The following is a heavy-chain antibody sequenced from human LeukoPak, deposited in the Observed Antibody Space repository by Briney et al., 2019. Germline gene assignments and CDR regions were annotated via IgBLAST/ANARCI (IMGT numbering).Heavy chain of an antibody. D-gene: IGHD3-9*01. J-gene: IGHJ3*02. V-gene: IGHV1-18*01. CDR3: ARDQPLRYFDWDAFDI. Sequence: ASVKVSCKASGYTFTSYGISWVRQAPGQGLEWMGWISAYNGNTNYAQKLQGRVTMTTDTSTSTAYMELRSLRSDDTAVYYCARDQPLRYFDWDAFDIWGQGTMVTVSS. CDR1: GYTFTSYG. CDR2: ISAYNGNT.